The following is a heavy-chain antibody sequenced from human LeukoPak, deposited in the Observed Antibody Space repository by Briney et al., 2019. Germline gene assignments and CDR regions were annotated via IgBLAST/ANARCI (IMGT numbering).Heavy chain of an antibody. CDR2: HNGDP. Sequence: PSETLSLTCTVSGASVSSGDYHWSWVRQAPGKGLEWIGHNGDPSYNPSLKSRVVISIDTSRNQFSLRLNSVTAADTATYFCVTYYVNGGGRGHWGPGTLVTVFS. J-gene: IGHJ4*02. D-gene: IGHD3-16*01. CDR1: GASVSSGDYH. CDR3: VTYYVNGGGRGH. V-gene: IGHV4-61*08.